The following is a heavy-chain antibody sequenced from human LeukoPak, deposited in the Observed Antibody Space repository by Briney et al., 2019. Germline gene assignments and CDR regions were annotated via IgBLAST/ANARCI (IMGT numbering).Heavy chain of an antibody. D-gene: IGHD6-13*01. CDR3: ARHRSKRSSKYYFDY. Sequence: PSQTLSLTCTVSGGSISSYYWSWIRQPPGKGLEWIGYIYYSGSTNYNPSLKSRVTISVDTSKNQFSLKLSSVTAADTAVYYCARHRSKRSSKYYFDYWGQGTLVTVSS. V-gene: IGHV4-59*08. CDR2: IYYSGST. CDR1: GGSISSYY. J-gene: IGHJ4*02.